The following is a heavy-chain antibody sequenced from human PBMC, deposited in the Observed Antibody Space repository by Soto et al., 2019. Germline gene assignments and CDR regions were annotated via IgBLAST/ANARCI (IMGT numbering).Heavy chain of an antibody. D-gene: IGHD3-16*01. CDR3: ARGWGLVS. Sequence: QMEQSGAEVRKPGSSVTVSCKPSGGSLTSYPMAWVRQAPGQGFEWMGGIIPIHGTTEYAQKFQGRVTITADESTNRATLELTGLTSEDTAGYYCARGWGLVSWGQGTLVTVSS. V-gene: IGHV1-69*01. CDR2: IIPIHGTT. CDR1: GGSLTSYP. J-gene: IGHJ4*02.